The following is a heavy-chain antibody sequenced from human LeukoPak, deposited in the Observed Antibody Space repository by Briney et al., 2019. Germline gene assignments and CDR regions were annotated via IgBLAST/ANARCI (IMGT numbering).Heavy chain of an antibody. Sequence: SETLSLTCTVSGGSISSSSHYWGWIRQPRGKGLEWIGSKYYSGSTYYNPSLKSRVTISVDTSKNQFSLKLTSVTAADTALYYCARQRGSSSSYNGVDYFDYWGQGTLVTVSS. J-gene: IGHJ4*02. CDR2: KYYSGST. V-gene: IGHV4-39*01. CDR3: ARQRGSSSSYNGVDYFDY. CDR1: GGSISSSSHY. D-gene: IGHD6-6*01.